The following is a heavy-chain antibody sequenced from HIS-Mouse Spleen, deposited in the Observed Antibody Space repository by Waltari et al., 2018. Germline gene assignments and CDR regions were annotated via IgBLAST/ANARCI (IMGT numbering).Heavy chain of an antibody. V-gene: IGHV3-30*04. CDR1: GFTFSSYA. D-gene: IGHD6-19*01. CDR2: ISYDGSNK. J-gene: IGHJ3*02. Sequence: QVQLVESGGGVVQPGRSLRLSCAASGFTFSSYAMHWVRQAPGKGLEWVSVISYDGSNKYYADSVKVRFTISRDNSKNTLYLQMNSLRAEDTAVYYCARGAVAGDAFDIWGQGTMVTVSS. CDR3: ARGAVAGDAFDI.